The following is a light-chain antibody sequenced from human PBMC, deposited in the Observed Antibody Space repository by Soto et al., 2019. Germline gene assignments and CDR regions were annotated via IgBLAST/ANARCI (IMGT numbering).Light chain of an antibody. CDR3: SSYTSSNTLV. CDR2: EVS. V-gene: IGLV2-14*01. CDR1: SSDVGGYNY. Sequence: QSVLTQPASVSASPGQSITISCTGTSSDVGGYNYVSWYQQHPGKAPKLMIYEVSNRPSEVSNRFSGSKSGNTASLTISGLQAEDEADYYCSSYTSSNTLVFGTGTKVTVL. J-gene: IGLJ1*01.